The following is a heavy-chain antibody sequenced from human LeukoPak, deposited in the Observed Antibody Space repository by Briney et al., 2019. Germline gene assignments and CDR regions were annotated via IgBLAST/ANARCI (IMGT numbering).Heavy chain of an antibody. Sequence: ASVKVSCKASGYTFTNYFMHWVRQAPGQGLEWMGIINPSGGRASYAQKFQGRVTMTRDMSTSTVYMELSSLRSDDTAVYYCARLGGVGATLYYFDYWGQGTQVTVSS. V-gene: IGHV1-46*01. D-gene: IGHD1-26*01. J-gene: IGHJ4*02. CDR2: INPSGGRA. CDR3: ARLGGVGATLYYFDY. CDR1: GYTFTNYF.